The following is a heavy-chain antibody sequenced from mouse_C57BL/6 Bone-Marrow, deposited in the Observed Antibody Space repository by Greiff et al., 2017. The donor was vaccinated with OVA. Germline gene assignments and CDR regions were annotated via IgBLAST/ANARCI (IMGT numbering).Heavy chain of an antibody. CDR3: ARHGDLHYYGSSYGFFAY. J-gene: IGHJ3*01. CDR1: GFTFSSYG. CDR2: ISSGGSYT. D-gene: IGHD1-1*01. Sequence: EVKLVESGGDLVKPGGSLKLSCAASGFTFSSYGMSWVRQTPDKRLEWVANISSGGSYTYYPDSVKGRFTISRDNAKNTLYLQMSSLKSEDTAMYYCARHGDLHYYGSSYGFFAYWGQGTLVTVSA. V-gene: IGHV5-6*01.